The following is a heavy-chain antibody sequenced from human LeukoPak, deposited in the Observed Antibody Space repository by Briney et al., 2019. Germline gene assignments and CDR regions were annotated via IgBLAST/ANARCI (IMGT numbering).Heavy chain of an antibody. V-gene: IGHV3-66*01. CDR3: AREGTDFWSGSTIYYFDY. J-gene: IGHJ4*02. D-gene: IGHD3-3*01. CDR2: IYSGGST. Sequence: GGSLRLSCAASGFTVSSNYMSWVRQAPGEGLEWVSVIYSGGSTYYADSVKGRFTISRDDSKNTLYLQMNSLRAEDTAVYYCAREGTDFWSGSTIYYFDYWGQGTLVTVSS. CDR1: GFTVSSNY.